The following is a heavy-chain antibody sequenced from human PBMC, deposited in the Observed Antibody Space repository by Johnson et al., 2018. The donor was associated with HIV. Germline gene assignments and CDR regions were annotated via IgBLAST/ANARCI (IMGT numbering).Heavy chain of an antibody. Sequence: QVQLVESGGGVVRPGRSLRLSCAASGFTFSNYPMHWVRQAPGKGLEWVAVISFDGSNKYYTDSVKGRFTISRDNSKNTLYLQMNSLRAEDTAVYYCARRGRRADDAFDIWGQGTMVTVSS. J-gene: IGHJ3*02. CDR3: ARRGRRADDAFDI. CDR1: GFTFSNYP. CDR2: ISFDGSNK. V-gene: IGHV3-30*04. D-gene: IGHD3-16*01.